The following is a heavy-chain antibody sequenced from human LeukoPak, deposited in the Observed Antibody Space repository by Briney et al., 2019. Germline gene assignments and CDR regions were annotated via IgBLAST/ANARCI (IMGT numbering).Heavy chain of an antibody. CDR3: AKDPTDFDSSGLTYFDY. J-gene: IGHJ4*02. D-gene: IGHD3-22*01. Sequence: GGSLRLSCAASGFTFSSCAMSWVRQAPGKGLEWVSAISGSGGSTYYADSVKGRFTISRDNSKNTLYLQMNSLRAEDTAVYYCAKDPTDFDSSGLTYFDYWGQGTLVTVSA. CDR1: GFTFSSCA. CDR2: ISGSGGST. V-gene: IGHV3-23*01.